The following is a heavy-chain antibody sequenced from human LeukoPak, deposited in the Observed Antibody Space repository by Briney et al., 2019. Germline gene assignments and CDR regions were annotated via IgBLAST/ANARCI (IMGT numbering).Heavy chain of an antibody. D-gene: IGHD6-19*01. J-gene: IGHJ2*01. CDR1: GGTFSSYA. Sequence: ASVKVSCKASGGTFSSYAISWVRQAPGQGLEWMGGIIPIFGTANYAQKFQGRVTITADKSTSTAYMELSSLRSEDTAVYYCARNPDEHWLDESENWYFDLWGSGTLVTVSS. V-gene: IGHV1-69*06. CDR2: IIPIFGTA. CDR3: ARNPDEHWLDESENWYFDL.